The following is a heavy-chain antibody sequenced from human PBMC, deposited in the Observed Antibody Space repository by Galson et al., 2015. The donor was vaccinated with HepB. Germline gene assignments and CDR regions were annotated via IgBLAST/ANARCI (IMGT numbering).Heavy chain of an antibody. V-gene: IGHV5-51*01. J-gene: IGHJ3*02. Sequence: QSGAEVKKPGESLKISCKGSGYSFTSYWIGWVRQMPGKGLEWMGIIYPGDSDTRYSPSFQGQVTISADKSISTAYLQWSSLKASDTAMYYCARTPRRPYSSSYRYAFDIWGQGTMVTVSS. CDR1: GYSFTSYW. CDR3: ARTPRRPYSSSYRYAFDI. D-gene: IGHD6-13*01. CDR2: IYPGDSDT.